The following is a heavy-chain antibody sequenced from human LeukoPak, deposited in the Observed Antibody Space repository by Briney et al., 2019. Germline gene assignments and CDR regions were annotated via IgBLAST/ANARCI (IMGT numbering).Heavy chain of an antibody. Sequence: SETLSLTCTVSGDSISSGSYYWSWIRQPAGKGLEWIGRIYGTGSTNYNPSLRSRVTISVDTSKNQFSLKLSSVTAADTAVYYCASTNYDSSGYYSPLNWFDPWGQGTLVTVSS. V-gene: IGHV4-61*02. CDR2: IYGTGST. CDR1: GDSISSGSYY. J-gene: IGHJ5*02. D-gene: IGHD3-22*01. CDR3: ASTNYDSSGYYSPLNWFDP.